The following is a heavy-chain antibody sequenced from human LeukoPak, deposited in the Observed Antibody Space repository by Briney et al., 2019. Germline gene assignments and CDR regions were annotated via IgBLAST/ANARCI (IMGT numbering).Heavy chain of an antibody. CDR2: IYXSGXT. Sequence: YXXXXIRXXXGXGLXXXGYIYXSGXTNXNPSLKTRXXISVEXXXXXXSLKLTSVTAADTAVYYCAXXXXXXAMTXFDYWGQGTLVTVSS. J-gene: IGHJ4*02. CDR1: YX. CDR3: AXXXXXXAMTXFDY. V-gene: IGHV4-59*08.